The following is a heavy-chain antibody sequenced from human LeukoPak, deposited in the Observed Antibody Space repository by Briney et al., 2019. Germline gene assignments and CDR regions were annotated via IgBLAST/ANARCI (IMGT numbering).Heavy chain of an antibody. CDR3: ATDRARRAYYYYGMDV. Sequence: ASVNVSCKVSGYTLTELSMHWVRQAPGKGLEWMGGFDPEDGETIYAQKFQGRVTMTEDTSTDTAYMELSSLRSEDTAVYYCATDRARRAYYYYGMDVWGQGTTVTVSS. D-gene: IGHD1-26*01. CDR2: FDPEDGET. V-gene: IGHV1-24*01. CDR1: GYTLTELS. J-gene: IGHJ6*02.